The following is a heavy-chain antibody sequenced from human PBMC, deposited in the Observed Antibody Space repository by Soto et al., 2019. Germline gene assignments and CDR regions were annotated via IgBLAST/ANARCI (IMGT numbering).Heavy chain of an antibody. J-gene: IGHJ6*03. CDR3: ARQLDFWSVSYYYYYYMDV. V-gene: IGHV4-39*01. Sequence: SETLSLTCTVSGVSISSSSYYWGWIRQPPGKGLEWIGSIYYSGSTYYNPSLKSRVTISVDTSKNQFSLKLSSVTAADTAVYYCARQLDFWSVSYYYYYYMDVWGKGTTVTVSS. CDR1: GVSISSSSYY. CDR2: IYYSGST. D-gene: IGHD3-3*01.